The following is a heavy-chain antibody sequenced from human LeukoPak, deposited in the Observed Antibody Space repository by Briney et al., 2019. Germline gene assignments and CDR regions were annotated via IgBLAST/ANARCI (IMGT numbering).Heavy chain of an antibody. J-gene: IGHJ3*02. CDR2: IYTSGSP. CDR3: ARVSPQWLVRGDAFDI. V-gene: IGHV4-4*07. Sequence: SETLSLTCTVSGGSISSYYWSWIRQPAGKGLEWIGRIYTSGSPNYNPSLKSRVTMSVDTSKNQSSLKLSSVTAADTAVYYCARVSPQWLVRGDAFDIWGQGTMVTVSS. CDR1: GGSISSYY. D-gene: IGHD6-19*01.